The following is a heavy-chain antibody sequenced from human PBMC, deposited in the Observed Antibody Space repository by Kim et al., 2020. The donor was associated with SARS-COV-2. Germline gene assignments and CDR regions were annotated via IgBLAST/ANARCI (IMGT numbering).Heavy chain of an antibody. J-gene: IGHJ4*02. V-gene: IGHV3-21*01. Sequence: EPGNGRVTISRDNAKNSLYLPMNSLRAEYTAVYYCARDPIVVVPAAELYDYWGQGTLVTVSS. CDR3: ARDPIVVVPAAELYDY. D-gene: IGHD2-2*01.